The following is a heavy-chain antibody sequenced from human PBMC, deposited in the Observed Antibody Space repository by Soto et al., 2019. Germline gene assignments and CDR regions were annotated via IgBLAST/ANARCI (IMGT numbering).Heavy chain of an antibody. CDR3: ASQLGYCSGGTCFEFDY. V-gene: IGHV3-11*01. J-gene: IGHJ4*01. Sequence: QVQVVESGGGLVKPGGSLRLSCAASGFTFSDYYMSWIRQAPGKGLEWISYISSSGKTMYYADSVKGRSTISRDNAKNSLYLQMNSLRVEDTAVYYCASQLGYCSGGTCFEFDYWGHGTLVTVSS. CDR2: ISSSGKTM. CDR1: GFTFSDYY. D-gene: IGHD2-15*01.